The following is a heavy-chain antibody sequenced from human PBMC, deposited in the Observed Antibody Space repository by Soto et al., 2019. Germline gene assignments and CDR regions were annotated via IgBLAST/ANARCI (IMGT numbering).Heavy chain of an antibody. CDR2: INHSGST. CDR1: GGSGGSFSGYY. V-gene: IGHV4-34*01. J-gene: IGHJ6*02. D-gene: IGHD2-2*01. CDR3: ARCRVPAAKRGYGMDV. Sequence: SETLSLTCAVDGGSGGSFSGYYWIWIRQPPGKGLEWIGEINHSGSTNYNPSLKSRVTISVDTSKNQFSLKLSSVTAADTAVYYCARCRVPAAKRGYGMDVWGQGTTVTVSS.